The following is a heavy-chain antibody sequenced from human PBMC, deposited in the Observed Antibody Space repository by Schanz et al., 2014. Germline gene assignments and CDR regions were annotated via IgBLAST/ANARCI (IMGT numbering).Heavy chain of an antibody. D-gene: IGHD5-18*01. J-gene: IGHJ3*02. CDR3: ARVSLPGYSSPRDAFDI. CDR2: IKEDGSVK. V-gene: IGHV3-7*02. Sequence: EVQLAEPGGGLVQPGGSLRLSCAASTFTFSSDWMSWVRQAPGKGLEWVANIKEDGSVKDYVDSVKGRFTISRDNAKNSLYLQMTSLRAEDTAVYYCARVSLPGYSSPRDAFDIWGQGTMVTVSS. CDR1: TFTFSSDW.